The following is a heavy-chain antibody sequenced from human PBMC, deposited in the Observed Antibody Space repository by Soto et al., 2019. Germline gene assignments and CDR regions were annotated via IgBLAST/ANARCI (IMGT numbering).Heavy chain of an antibody. D-gene: IGHD3-10*01. CDR2: IYHSGST. V-gene: IGHV4-4*02. J-gene: IGHJ5*02. CDR1: GGSISSSNW. Sequence: QVQLQESGPGLVKPSGTLSLTCAVSGGSISSSNWWSWVRQPPGKGLGWIGEIYHSGSTNYNPSLKGRVTISVDKSKNPFSLKLSSVTAADTAVYYCARAHLAHGSGRSWFDPWGQGTLVTVSS. CDR3: ARAHLAHGSGRSWFDP.